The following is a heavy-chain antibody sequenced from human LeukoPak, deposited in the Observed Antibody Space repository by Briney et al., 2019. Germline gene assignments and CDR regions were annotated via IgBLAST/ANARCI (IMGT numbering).Heavy chain of an antibody. CDR2: IYYSGST. CDR3: ARVRGGDYYGSGSYPNWFDP. D-gene: IGHD3-10*01. J-gene: IGHJ5*02. CDR1: GGSFSGYY. V-gene: IGHV4-59*01. Sequence: SETLSLTCAVYGGSFSGYYWSWIRQPPGKGLEWIGYIYYSGSTNYNPSLKSRVTISVDTSKNQFSLKLSSVTAADTAVYYCARVRGGDYYGSGSYPNWFDPWGQGTLVTVSS.